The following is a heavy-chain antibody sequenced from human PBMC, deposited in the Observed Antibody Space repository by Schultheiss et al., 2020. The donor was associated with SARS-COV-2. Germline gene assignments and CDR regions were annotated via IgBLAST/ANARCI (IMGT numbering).Heavy chain of an antibody. CDR1: GGTFSSYA. Sequence: SVKVSCKASGGTFSSYAISWVRQAPGQGLEWMGGIIPIFGTANYAQKFQGRVTITADESTSTAYMELSSLRSEDTAVYYCARDARAAYYYYGMDVWGQGTTVTVSS. CDR2: IIPIFGTA. CDR3: ARDARAAYYYYGMDV. V-gene: IGHV1-69*13. J-gene: IGHJ6*02. D-gene: IGHD6-13*01.